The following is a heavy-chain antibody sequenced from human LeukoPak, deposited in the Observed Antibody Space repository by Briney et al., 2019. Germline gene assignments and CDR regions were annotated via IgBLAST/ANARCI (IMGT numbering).Heavy chain of an antibody. CDR3: AKGGIALDY. D-gene: IGHD6-13*01. CDR1: GFTFSSYG. V-gene: IGHV3-30*18. J-gene: IGHJ4*02. CDR2: ISYDGSNK. Sequence: GRSLRLSCAASGFTFSSYGMHWVRQAPGKGLESVAVISYDGSNKYYADSVKGRFTISRDNSKNTLYLQMNSLRAEDTAVYYCAKGGIALDYWGQGTLVTVSS.